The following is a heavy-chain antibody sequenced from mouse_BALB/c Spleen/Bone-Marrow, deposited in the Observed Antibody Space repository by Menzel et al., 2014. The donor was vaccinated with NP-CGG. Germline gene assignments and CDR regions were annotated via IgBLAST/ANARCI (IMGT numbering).Heavy chain of an antibody. CDR3: AAITTVAY. CDR1: GFTFSSCA. V-gene: IGHV5-6-5*01. D-gene: IGHD1-1*01. CDR2: ISSGGTT. J-gene: IGHJ2*01. Sequence: EVKLVESGGGLVKPGGSLKLSCAASGFTFSSCALSWVRRTPEKRLEWVASISSGGTTYYQDSVKGRFTISRDNARNILYLQMSSLGSEDTAIFYCAAITTVAYWGRGTILTVTS.